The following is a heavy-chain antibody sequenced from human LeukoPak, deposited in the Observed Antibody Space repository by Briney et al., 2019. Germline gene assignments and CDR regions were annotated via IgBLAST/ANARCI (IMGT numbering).Heavy chain of an antibody. V-gene: IGHV4-39*07. CDR1: GGSISSSTYT. CDR2: VYNSAST. CDR3: ARDLYGDYDSYFDY. J-gene: IGHJ4*02. Sequence: SETLSLTCTVSGGSISSSTYTWGWIRQPPGKGLEWIATVYNSASTYFNPSLKSRATISADTSKNQFYLTLRFVTAADTAVYYCARDLYGDYDSYFDYWGQGTLVTVSS. D-gene: IGHD4-17*01.